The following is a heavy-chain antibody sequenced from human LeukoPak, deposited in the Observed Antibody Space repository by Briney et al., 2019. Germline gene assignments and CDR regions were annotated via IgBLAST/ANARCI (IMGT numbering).Heavy chain of an antibody. Sequence: SETPSLTCTVSDDSISTNNYYWGWIRQPPGKGLEWIGCIYYTGSTYYNPFLQSRITISVDTSKNQFSLKVNSVTAADTAVYYCARIRRSYSWFDPWGQGTLVTVSP. CDR1: DDSISTNNYY. CDR3: ARIRRSYSWFDP. CDR2: IYYTGST. V-gene: IGHV4-39*07. J-gene: IGHJ5*02. D-gene: IGHD3-10*01.